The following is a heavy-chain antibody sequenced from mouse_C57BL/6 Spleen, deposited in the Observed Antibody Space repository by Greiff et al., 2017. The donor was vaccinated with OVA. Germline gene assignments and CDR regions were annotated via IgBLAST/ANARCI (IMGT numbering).Heavy chain of an antibody. CDR3: AREGSSYRYFDV. Sequence: VQLKESGPVLVKPGASVKMSCKASGYTFTDYYMNWVKQSHGKSLEWIGVINPYNGGTSYNQKFKGKATLTVDKSSSTAYMELNSLTSDDSAVYYCAREGSSYRYFDVWGTGTTVTVSS. V-gene: IGHV1-19*01. CDR2: INPYNGGT. J-gene: IGHJ1*03. CDR1: GYTFTDYY. D-gene: IGHD1-1*01.